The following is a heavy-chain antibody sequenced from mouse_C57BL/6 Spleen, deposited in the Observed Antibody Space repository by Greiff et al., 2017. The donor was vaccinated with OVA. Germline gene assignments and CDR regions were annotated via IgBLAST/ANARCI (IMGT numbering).Heavy chain of an antibody. V-gene: IGHV1-55*01. CDR2: IYPGSGST. D-gene: IGHD2-1*01. CDR1: GYTFTSYW. CDR3: AKGGNYERYFDV. J-gene: IGHJ1*03. Sequence: QVQLQQSGAELVKPGASVKMSCKASGYTFTSYWITWVKQRPGQGLEWIGDIYPGSGSTNYNEKFKSKATLTVDTSSSTAYMQLSSLTSEDSAVYYCAKGGNYERYFDVWGTGTTVTVSS.